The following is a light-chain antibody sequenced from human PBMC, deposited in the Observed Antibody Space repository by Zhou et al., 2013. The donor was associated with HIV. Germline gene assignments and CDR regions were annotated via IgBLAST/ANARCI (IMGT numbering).Light chain of an antibody. CDR2: GAS. Sequence: QMTQFPSSLSPSVGDRVTIACRTSQNIGTYLNWYQQHPGKPPKLLIYGASRLQSGVPSRFSGSGSGTEFTLTITALQPDDFATYFCQQYKTVPLTFGGGTRV. J-gene: IGKJ4*01. CDR1: QNIGTY. CDR3: QQYKTVPLT. V-gene: IGKV1-39*01.